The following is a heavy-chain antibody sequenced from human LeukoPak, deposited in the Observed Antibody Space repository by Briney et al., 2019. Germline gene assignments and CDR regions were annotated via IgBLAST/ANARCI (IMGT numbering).Heavy chain of an antibody. D-gene: IGHD3-10*01. CDR2: IYYSGST. CDR1: GGSISSYY. CDR3: ARGKYYYGSGSYHPGLPADY. V-gene: IGHV4-59*01. J-gene: IGHJ4*02. Sequence: KPSETLSLTCTVSGGSISSYYWSWIRQPPGKGLEWIGYIYYSGSTNYRPSLKSRVTISVDTSKNQFSLKLSSVTAADTAVYYCARGKYYYGSGSYHPGLPADYWGQGTLVTVSS.